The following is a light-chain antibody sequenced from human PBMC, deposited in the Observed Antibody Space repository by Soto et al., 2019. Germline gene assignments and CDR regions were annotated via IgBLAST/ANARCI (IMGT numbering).Light chain of an antibody. J-gene: IGKJ4*01. CDR2: IAS. CDR1: QDINSW. Sequence: DIQMTQSPSSVSASVGDRVTITCRASQDINSWLTWYQQKPGKAPKVLIYIASRLQPGVPSRFSGRGSGTDCSLTISNLQPEDFATYFCQQSKSFPLTFGGGTKVEIK. V-gene: IGKV1-12*01. CDR3: QQSKSFPLT.